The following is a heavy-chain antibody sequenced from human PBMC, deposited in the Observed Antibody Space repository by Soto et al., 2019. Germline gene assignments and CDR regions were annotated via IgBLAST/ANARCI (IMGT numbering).Heavy chain of an antibody. CDR1: GFTFSSYA. CDR2: ISGSGGST. V-gene: IGHV3-23*01. CDR3: AKAGPRCGSYLSICAFDI. D-gene: IGHD1-26*01. J-gene: IGHJ3*02. Sequence: PGGSLRLSCAASGFTFSSYAMSWVRQAPGKGLEWVSAISGSGGSTYYADSVKGRFTISRDNSKNTLYLQMNSLRAEDTAVYYCAKAGPRCGSYLSICAFDIWGQGTMVTVSS.